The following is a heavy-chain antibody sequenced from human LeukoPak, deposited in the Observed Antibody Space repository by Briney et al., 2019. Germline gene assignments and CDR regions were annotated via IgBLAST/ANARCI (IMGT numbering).Heavy chain of an antibody. D-gene: IGHD6-19*01. CDR1: GFTFSSYW. Sequence: GGSLRLSCAASGFTFSSYWMSWVRQAPGKGLEWVANIKQDGSEKYYVDSVKGRFTISRDNAKNSLYLQMNSLRAEDTAVYYCARGSWGRTEGLVLPFDYWGQGALVTVSS. J-gene: IGHJ4*02. CDR3: ARGSWGRTEGLVLPFDY. CDR2: IKQDGSEK. V-gene: IGHV3-7*03.